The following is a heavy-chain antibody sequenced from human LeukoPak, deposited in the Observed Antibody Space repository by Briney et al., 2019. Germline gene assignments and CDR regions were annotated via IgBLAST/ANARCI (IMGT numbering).Heavy chain of an antibody. CDR2: IDREGST. V-gene: IGHV4-34*01. J-gene: IGHJ2*01. CDR1: SGSFSGYF. Sequence: SETLSLTCAVYSGSFSGYFWTWVRQPPEKGLEWMGEIDREGSTNYNPSRRSRVTLLVDAPKNQLSLRLMSVTAADTAVYYCARFRATSAWYFDLWGRGTLVSVSS. CDR3: ARFRATSAWYFDL.